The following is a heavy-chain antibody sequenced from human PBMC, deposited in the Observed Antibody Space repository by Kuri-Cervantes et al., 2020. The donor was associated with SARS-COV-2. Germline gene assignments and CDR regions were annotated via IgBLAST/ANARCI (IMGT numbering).Heavy chain of an antibody. CDR3: AREHIVGVSGSWFDP. Sequence: ESLKISCTVSGGSIGSYYWSWIRQPPGKGLEWIGYIYYSGSTNYNPSLKSRVTISVDTSKNQFSLKLGSVTAADTAVYYCAREHIVGVSGSWFDPWGQGTLVTVSS. J-gene: IGHJ5*02. D-gene: IGHD1-26*01. CDR1: GGSIGSYY. CDR2: IYYSGST. V-gene: IGHV4-59*01.